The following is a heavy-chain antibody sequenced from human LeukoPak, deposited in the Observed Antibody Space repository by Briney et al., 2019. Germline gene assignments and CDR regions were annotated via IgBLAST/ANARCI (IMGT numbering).Heavy chain of an antibody. J-gene: IGHJ4*02. D-gene: IGHD7-27*01. V-gene: IGHV3-23*01. CDR2: INYSGVST. CDR3: AKDQNWEGGY. Sequence: RGGTLRLSCAASGFTFSNYDMTWIRQAPGKGLEWVSVINYSGVSTNYADSVKGRFIISRDNSKNTVYLQMNRLRVEDTAVYYCAKDQNWEGGYWGQGTLVTVSS. CDR1: GFTFSNYD.